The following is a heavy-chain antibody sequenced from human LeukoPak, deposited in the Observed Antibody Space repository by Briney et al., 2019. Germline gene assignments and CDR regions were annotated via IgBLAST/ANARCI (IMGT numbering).Heavy chain of an antibody. CDR3: ARDSCSGGGCHYRYFDL. J-gene: IGHJ2*01. Sequence: ASVKVSCKASGYTFTGYYMHWVRQAPGQGLEWMGWINPNSGATNYAQKFQGRVTMTRDTSISTASMELSSLKPDDTAVYYCARDSCSGGGCHYRYFDLWGRGTLVTVSS. V-gene: IGHV1-2*02. CDR1: GYTFTGYY. CDR2: INPNSGAT. D-gene: IGHD2-15*01.